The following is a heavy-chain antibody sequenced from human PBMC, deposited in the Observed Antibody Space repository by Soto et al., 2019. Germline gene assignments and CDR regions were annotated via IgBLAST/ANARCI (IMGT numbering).Heavy chain of an antibody. D-gene: IGHD4-17*01. Sequence: GGSLRLSCSASGFTFSDYYMSWIRQAPGKGLEWVSYISGSTSTKYYADSVKGRFTISRDNAKNTLYLHMNSLRAEDTAVYYCATLKPNDYGDGYAPSDRWGQGTLVTVSS. CDR3: ATLKPNDYGDGYAPSDR. V-gene: IGHV3-11*01. CDR2: ISGSTSTK. CDR1: GFTFSDYY. J-gene: IGHJ5*02.